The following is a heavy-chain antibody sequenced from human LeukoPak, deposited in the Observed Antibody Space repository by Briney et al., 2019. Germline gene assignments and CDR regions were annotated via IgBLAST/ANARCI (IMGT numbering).Heavy chain of an antibody. Sequence: ASVKVSCKASGYTFTSYAMHWVRQAPGQRLEWMGWINAGNGNTKYSQKFQGRVTITRDTSASTAYMELSSLRSEDTAVYYCARDGYCSSTSCWTVYWGQGTLVTVSS. CDR3: ARDGYCSSTSCWTVY. D-gene: IGHD2-2*03. CDR2: INAGNGNT. J-gene: IGHJ4*02. CDR1: GYTFTSYA. V-gene: IGHV1-3*01.